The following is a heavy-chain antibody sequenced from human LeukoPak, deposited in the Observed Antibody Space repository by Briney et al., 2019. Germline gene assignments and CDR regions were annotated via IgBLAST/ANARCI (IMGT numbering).Heavy chain of an antibody. CDR1: GGSISSYY. D-gene: IGHD6-19*01. CDR3: ARIGSVWDNWFDP. CDR2: IYTSGST. J-gene: IGHJ5*02. V-gene: IGHV4-4*07. Sequence: SETLSLTCTVSGGSISSYYWSWIWQPAGKGLEWIGRIYTSGSTNYNPSLKSRVIMSVDMSKNQFSLKLTSVTAADTAVYYCARIGSVWDNWFDPWGQGTLVTVSS.